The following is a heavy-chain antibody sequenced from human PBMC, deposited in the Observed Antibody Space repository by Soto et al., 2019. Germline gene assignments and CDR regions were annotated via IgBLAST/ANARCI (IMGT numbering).Heavy chain of an antibody. Sequence: PSETLSLTCTVSGGSISSSSYYWGWIRQPPGKGLEWIGSIYYSGSTYYNPSLKSRVTISVDTSKNQFSLKLSSVTAADTAVYYCASTTITGTTIDYWGQGTLVTVS. CDR1: GGSISSSSYY. J-gene: IGHJ4*02. V-gene: IGHV4-39*01. CDR3: ASTTITGTTIDY. D-gene: IGHD1-7*01. CDR2: IYYSGST.